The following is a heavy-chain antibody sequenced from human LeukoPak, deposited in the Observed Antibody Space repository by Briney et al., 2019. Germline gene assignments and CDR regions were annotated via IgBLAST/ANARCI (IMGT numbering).Heavy chain of an antibody. J-gene: IGHJ4*02. CDR1: GGTFSSYA. V-gene: IGHV1-69*13. Sequence: SVKVSCKASGGTFSSYAISWVRQAPRQGLEWMGGIIPIFGTANYAQKFQGRVTITADESTSTAYMELNSLRAEDTAVYYCARRAVGDYWGQGTLVTVSS. CDR2: IIPIFGTA. D-gene: IGHD1-26*01. CDR3: ARRAVGDY.